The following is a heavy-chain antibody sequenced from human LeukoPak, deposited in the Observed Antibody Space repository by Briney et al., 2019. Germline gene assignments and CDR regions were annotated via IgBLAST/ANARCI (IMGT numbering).Heavy chain of an antibody. CDR1: GFTFSSYA. J-gene: IGHJ6*03. V-gene: IGHV3-30*04. CDR3: ARDHPSASNYYYYYYYMDV. CDR2: ISYDGSNK. Sequence: GRSLRLSCAASGFTFSSYAMHWVRQAPGKGLEWVAVISYDGSNKYYADSVKGRFTISRDNSKNTLYLQMNSLRAEDTAVYYCARDHPSASNYYYYYYYMDVWGKGTTVTVSS. D-gene: IGHD4-11*01.